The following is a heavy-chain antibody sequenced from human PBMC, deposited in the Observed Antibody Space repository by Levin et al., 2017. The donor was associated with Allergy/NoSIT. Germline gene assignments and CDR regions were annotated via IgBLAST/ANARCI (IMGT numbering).Heavy chain of an antibody. CDR3: ARHVYIDGSPFGH. CDR2: ISNSGNT. CDR1: SGSISNYH. D-gene: IGHD3-10*01. Sequence: SETLSLTCSVSSGSISNYHWSWIRQSPAEGLEWIGHISNSGNTNYNPSLASRVTISLDTSKSQISLRLSTVTAADTAAYYCARHVYIDGSPFGHWGRGTLVAVSS. V-gene: IGHV4-59*08. J-gene: IGHJ4*02.